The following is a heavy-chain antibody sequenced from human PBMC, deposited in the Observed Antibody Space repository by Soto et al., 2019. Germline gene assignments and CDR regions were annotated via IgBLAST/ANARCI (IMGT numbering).Heavy chain of an antibody. CDR3: ARGRYGDY. Sequence: QVHLVQSGAEVKKPGASVKVSCKGSGYAFTTYGITGVRQAPGQGLESMGWISAHNGNTNYAQKLQGRDTVTRDTSTSTAYMELRSLRSDDTAVYYCARGRYGDYWGQGALVTVSS. CDR2: ISAHNGNT. CDR1: GYAFTTYG. V-gene: IGHV1-18*01. J-gene: IGHJ4*02. D-gene: IGHD1-1*01.